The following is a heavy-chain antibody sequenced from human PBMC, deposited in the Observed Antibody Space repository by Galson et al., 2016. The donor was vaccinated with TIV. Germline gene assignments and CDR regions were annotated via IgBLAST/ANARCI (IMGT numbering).Heavy chain of an antibody. CDR3: ARGRLVGATIDRDY. J-gene: IGHJ4*02. D-gene: IGHD1-26*01. CDR2: AYYSGSN. CDR1: GGSINSYY. V-gene: IGHV4-59*01. Sequence: ETLSLTCSASGGSINSYYWTWIGQSPRKGLEWIGYAYYSGSNDYNPSLKSRVAISLDRSKNQFSLKLSSVTAADTAMYFCARGRLVGATIDRDYWGQGILVTVSS.